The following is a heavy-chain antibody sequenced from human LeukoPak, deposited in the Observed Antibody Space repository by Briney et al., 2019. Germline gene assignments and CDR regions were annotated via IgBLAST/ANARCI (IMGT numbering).Heavy chain of an antibody. CDR3: ARVQYCGGDCYSGNFDY. J-gene: IGHJ4*01. D-gene: IGHD2-21*02. CDR2: INHSGST. Sequence: SETLSLTCAVYGGSLSGHYWSWIRQPLGKGLEWIGEINHSGSTNYNPSLKSRVTISVDTSKNQFSLKLSSVTAADTAVYYCARVQYCGGDCYSGNFDYWGQGTLVTVSS. CDR1: GGSLSGHY. V-gene: IGHV4-34*01.